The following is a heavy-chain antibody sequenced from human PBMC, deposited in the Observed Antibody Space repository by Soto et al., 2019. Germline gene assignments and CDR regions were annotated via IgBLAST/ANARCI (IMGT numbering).Heavy chain of an antibody. V-gene: IGHV3-33*01. J-gene: IGHJ4*02. Sequence: QVQLVESGGGVVQPGRSLRLSCAASGFTFSSYGMHWVRQAPGKGLEWVAVIWYDGSNKYYADSVKGRFTISRDNSKNMLYLQMNSLRAEDTAVYYCARDSGSYLADYWGQGTLVTVSS. CDR2: IWYDGSNK. CDR1: GFTFSSYG. CDR3: ARDSGSYLADY. D-gene: IGHD1-26*01.